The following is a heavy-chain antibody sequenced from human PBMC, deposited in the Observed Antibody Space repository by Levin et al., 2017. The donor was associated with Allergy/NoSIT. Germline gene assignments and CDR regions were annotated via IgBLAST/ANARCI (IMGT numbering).Heavy chain of an antibody. J-gene: IGHJ4*02. V-gene: IGHV4-30-2*01. CDR2: IYLSGST. D-gene: IGHD5-18*01. CDR1: CGSIRSGGYS. CDR3: ARVAGYSYGYYFDY. Sequence: SQTLSLTCAVSCGSIRSGGYSWRWIRQPPGKGLEWIGNIYLSGSTYYNPSLKSRVTISVDRSKNQFSLNLSSVTAADTAVYYCARVAGYSYGYYFDYWGQGTLVTVSS.